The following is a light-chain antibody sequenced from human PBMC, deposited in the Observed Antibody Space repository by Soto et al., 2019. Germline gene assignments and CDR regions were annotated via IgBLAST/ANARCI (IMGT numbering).Light chain of an antibody. CDR3: QQYGTSPRT. CDR2: GAS. V-gene: IGKV3-15*01. Sequence: EIVMTQSPATLSVSPGERATLSCRASQSVSINLAWYQQKPGQAPRLLIHGASTRATGVPARFSGSASGTDFTLTISRLEPEDFAVYXCQQYGTSPRTFGQGTRV. J-gene: IGKJ1*01. CDR1: QSVSIN.